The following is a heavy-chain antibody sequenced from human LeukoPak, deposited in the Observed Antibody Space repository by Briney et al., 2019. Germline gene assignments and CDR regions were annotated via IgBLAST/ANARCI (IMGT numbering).Heavy chain of an antibody. V-gene: IGHV3-21*06. J-gene: IGHJ3*02. CDR1: GFIFSSYG. D-gene: IGHD3-10*01. CDR2: TDTSGRYV. CDR3: ARGRSITLLRGVAMSDGFDI. Sequence: GGSLRLSCAASGFIFSSYGMHWVRQAPGKGLEWVSFTDTSGRYVYYGDSVKGRFTISRDNAKNLLFLQMNGLRAEDTALYYCARGRSITLLRGVAMSDGFDIWGQGAMVAVSS.